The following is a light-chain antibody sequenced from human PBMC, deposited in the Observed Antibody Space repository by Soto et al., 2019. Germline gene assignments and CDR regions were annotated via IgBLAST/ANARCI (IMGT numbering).Light chain of an antibody. Sequence: QSALTQPRSVSGSPGQSVTISCTGTSSDVGGYNYVSWYQQHPGKAPKLMIYDVSKRPSGVPDRFYGSKSGNTASLTISGLQAEDEADYYCCSYAGSYPSYVFGTGTKLTVL. V-gene: IGLV2-11*01. CDR1: SSDVGGYNY. J-gene: IGLJ1*01. CDR2: DVS. CDR3: CSYAGSYPSYV.